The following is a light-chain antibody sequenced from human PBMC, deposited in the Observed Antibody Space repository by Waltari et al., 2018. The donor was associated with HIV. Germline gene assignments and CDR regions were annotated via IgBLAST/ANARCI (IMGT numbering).Light chain of an antibody. J-gene: IGLJ3*02. CDR2: EVS. CDR1: SRDVGSYNL. Sequence: QSALTQPASVSGSPGQSITISCTGPSRDVGSYNLVSWYQQHPGKAPKLMMYEVSKRGSGVAKRCAGSKSGSMASLTISGLQAEDEADYYCCSYAGSSTAWVFGGGTKLTVL. V-gene: IGLV2-23*02. CDR3: CSYAGSSTAWV.